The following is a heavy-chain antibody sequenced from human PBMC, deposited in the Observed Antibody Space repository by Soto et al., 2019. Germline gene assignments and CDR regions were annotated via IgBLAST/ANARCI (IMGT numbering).Heavy chain of an antibody. Sequence: SETLSLTCTVSGGSISSYYWSWIRQPPGKGLEWIGYIYYSGSTNYNPSLKSRVTISVDTSKNQFSLKLSSVTAADTAVYYCARGVSDYVWGSYPSDDYGMDVWGQGTTVTVSS. V-gene: IGHV4-59*01. CDR1: GGSISSYY. CDR3: ARGVSDYVWGSYPSDDYGMDV. J-gene: IGHJ6*02. D-gene: IGHD3-16*01. CDR2: IYYSGST.